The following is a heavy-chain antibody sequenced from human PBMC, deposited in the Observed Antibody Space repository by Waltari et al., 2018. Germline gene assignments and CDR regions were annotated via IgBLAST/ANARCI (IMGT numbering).Heavy chain of an antibody. CDR2: INPNSGGT. V-gene: IGHV1-2*02. J-gene: IGHJ4*02. CDR3: ARDGEDSDVSGDYGGYFDH. CDR1: GYTFPGYY. D-gene: IGHD3-22*01. Sequence: QVQLVQSGAEVKKPGASVKVSCKASGYTFPGYYMPWVRQAPGQGLEWMGWINPNSGGTNYAQKFQGRVTMTRDTSISTAYMELSRLRSDDTAVYYCARDGEDSDVSGDYGGYFDHWGQGTLVTVSS.